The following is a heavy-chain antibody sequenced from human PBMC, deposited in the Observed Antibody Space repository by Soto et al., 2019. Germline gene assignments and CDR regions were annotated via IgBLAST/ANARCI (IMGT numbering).Heavy chain of an antibody. Sequence: GESLKISCKGSGYSFTSYWIGWVRQMPGKGLEWMGIIYPGDSDTRYSPSFQGQVTNSADKSISTAYLQWSSLKASDTAMYYCARHGTMVRGLISWFDPWGQGTLVTVSS. CDR1: GYSFTSYW. CDR2: IYPGDSDT. CDR3: ARHGTMVRGLISWFDP. V-gene: IGHV5-51*01. J-gene: IGHJ5*02. D-gene: IGHD3-10*01.